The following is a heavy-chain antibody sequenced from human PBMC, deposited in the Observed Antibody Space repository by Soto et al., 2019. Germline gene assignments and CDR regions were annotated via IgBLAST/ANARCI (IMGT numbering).Heavy chain of an antibody. D-gene: IGHD2-15*01. Sequence: PGRSLRVSCAASGFTVRSIYMPWVRQAPRKGLEWVSLIQSGGTTYYADSVKGRFTISRDTSENTLHLQMDSLRVEDTAVYYCARDDVLCDGGRCYGIPLDVWAKGTTVTVSS. CDR2: IQSGGTT. J-gene: IGHJ6*04. CDR1: GFTVRSIY. V-gene: IGHV3-66*01. CDR3: ARDDVLCDGGRCYGIPLDV.